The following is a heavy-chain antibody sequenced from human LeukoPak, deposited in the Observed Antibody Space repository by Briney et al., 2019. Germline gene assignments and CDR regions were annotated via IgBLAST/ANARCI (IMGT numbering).Heavy chain of an antibody. D-gene: IGHD3-10*01. CDR3: ARGKRGVYYYHGMDV. J-gene: IGHJ6*02. CDR1: GFTFTAFA. V-gene: IGHV3-23*01. Sequence: GGSLRLSCAASGFTFTAFAMNWVRQAPGKGPEWVSGISGSGDSTYYADSVKGRFTISRDNSRNTVFLQMNSLTVADTAVYSCARGKRGVYYYHGMDVWGQGTTVTVFS. CDR2: ISGSGDST.